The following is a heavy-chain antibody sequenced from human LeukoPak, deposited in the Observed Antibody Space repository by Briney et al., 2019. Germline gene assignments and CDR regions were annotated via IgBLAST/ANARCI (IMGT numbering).Heavy chain of an antibody. CDR1: GGTFSSYA. CDR2: IIPILGIA. V-gene: IGHV1-69*04. CDR3: ARDPYSSGWYIPRYDP. D-gene: IGHD6-19*01. Sequence: SVKVSCKASGGTFSSYAISWVRQAPGQGLEWMGRIIPILGIANYTQKFQGRVTITADKSTSTAYMELSSLRSEDTAVYYCARDPYSSGWYIPRYDPWGQGTLVTVSS. J-gene: IGHJ5*02.